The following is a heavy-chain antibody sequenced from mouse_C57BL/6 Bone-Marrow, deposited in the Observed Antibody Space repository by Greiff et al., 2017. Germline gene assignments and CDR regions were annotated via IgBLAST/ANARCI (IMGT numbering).Heavy chain of an antibody. CDR3: ARIYYYGSSYAMDY. Sequence: DVMLVESGGGLVQPGESLKLSCESNEYEFPSHDMSWVRKTPEKRLELVAAINSDGGSTYYPDTMERRFIISRDNTKKTLYLQMSSLRSEDTALYYCARIYYYGSSYAMDYWGQGTSVTVSS. J-gene: IGHJ4*01. D-gene: IGHD1-1*01. CDR2: INSDGGST. CDR1: EYEFPSHD. V-gene: IGHV5-2*01.